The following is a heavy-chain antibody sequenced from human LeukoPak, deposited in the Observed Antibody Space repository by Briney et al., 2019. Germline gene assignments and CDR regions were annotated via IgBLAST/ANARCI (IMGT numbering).Heavy chain of an antibody. V-gene: IGHV4-39*07. Sequence: SETLSLTCTVSGGSISSSSYYWGWIRQPPGKGLEWIGSIYYSGSTYYNPSLKSRVTISVDTSKNQFSLKLSSVTAADTAIYYCAKSFSETERATITAYWGQGTLVTVSS. CDR2: IYYSGST. D-gene: IGHD5-24*01. CDR1: GGSISSSSYY. CDR3: AKSFSETERATITAY. J-gene: IGHJ4*02.